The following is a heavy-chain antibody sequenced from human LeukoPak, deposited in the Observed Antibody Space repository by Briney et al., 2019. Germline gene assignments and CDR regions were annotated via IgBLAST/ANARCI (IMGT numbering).Heavy chain of an antibody. CDR2: IYSSDGST. V-gene: IGHV4-4*07. CDR3: ARGSASAER. J-gene: IGHJ4*02. CDR1: GGSISRYY. D-gene: IGHD6-13*01. Sequence: PSETLSLTCTVSGGSISRYYWSWIRQPAGKGLEWIGRIYSSDGSTNYNPSLKSRVTMSADTSTNQLSLNLRSVTAADTAVYYCARGSASAERWGQGTLVTVSS.